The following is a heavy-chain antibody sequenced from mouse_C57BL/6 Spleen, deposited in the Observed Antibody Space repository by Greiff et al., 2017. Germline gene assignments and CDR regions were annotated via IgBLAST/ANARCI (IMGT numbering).Heavy chain of an antibody. J-gene: IGHJ4*01. Sequence: QVTLKESGPGILQSSQTLSLTCSFSGFSLSTSGMGVSWIRQPSGKGLEWLAHIYWDDDNRYNPYLKSRLTNSKDTSRNQVFLKITSVDTADTATYYWARRTGTGYAMDYWGQGTSVTVSS. D-gene: IGHD4-1*01. V-gene: IGHV8-12*01. CDR3: ARRTGTGYAMDY. CDR1: GFSLSTSGMG. CDR2: IYWDDDN.